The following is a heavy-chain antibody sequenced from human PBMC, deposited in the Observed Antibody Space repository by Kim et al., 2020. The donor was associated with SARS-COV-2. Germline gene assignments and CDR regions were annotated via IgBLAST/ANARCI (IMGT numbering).Heavy chain of an antibody. D-gene: IGHD3-3*01. CDR3: AKDHRVRFLEWLPTWDFDY. Sequence: GRFTISRDNSKNTLYLQMNSLRAEDTAVYYCAKDHRVRFLEWLPTWDFDYWGQGTLVTVSS. J-gene: IGHJ4*02. V-gene: IGHV3-23*01.